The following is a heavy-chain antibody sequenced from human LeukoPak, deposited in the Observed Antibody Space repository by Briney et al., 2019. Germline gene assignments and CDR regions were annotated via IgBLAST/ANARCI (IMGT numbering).Heavy chain of an antibody. V-gene: IGHV4-38-2*01. Sequence: SETLSLTCAVSGYSISSGYYCGWVRQAPGKGLEWIGSIYHTGSTDYNPSLKSRLTISVDMSKNQFSLNLRSVTAADTAVYYCARDKDDYVWGTYRWWGQGMLVTVSS. D-gene: IGHD3-16*02. CDR1: GYSISSGYY. J-gene: IGHJ4*02. CDR3: ARDKDDYVWGTYRW. CDR2: IYHTGST.